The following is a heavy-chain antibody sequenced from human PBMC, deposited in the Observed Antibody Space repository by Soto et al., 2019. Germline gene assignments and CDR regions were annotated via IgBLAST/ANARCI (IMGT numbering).Heavy chain of an antibody. D-gene: IGHD3-22*01. CDR3: ARDPGDSSGYFYFDY. CDR1: GGSISSYY. V-gene: IGHV4-59*01. CDR2: IYYSGST. J-gene: IGHJ4*02. Sequence: QVQLQESGPGLVKPSETLSLTCTVSGGSISSYYWSWIRQPPGKGLEWIGYIYYSGSTNYNPSLKSRVTISVDTAKNQFSLKLSSVTAADRGVYYCARDPGDSSGYFYFDYWGQGTLVTVSS.